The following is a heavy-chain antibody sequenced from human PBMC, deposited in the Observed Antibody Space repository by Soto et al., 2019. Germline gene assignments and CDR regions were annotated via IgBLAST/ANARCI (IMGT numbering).Heavy chain of an antibody. CDR1: GYTFTSYG. V-gene: IGHV1-18*04. J-gene: IGHJ4*02. CDR3: AREAGWQRMVPYD. Sequence: QVQLVQSGTEVKKPGASVNVYCKAFGYTFTSYGFSWVRQVPGQGLEWLGWISPFNRDTQYAQTMKRRLTVTTDTSTTTVHMELRSLTPADTAVYYCAREAGWQRMVPYDWGQGTLVTVS. CDR2: ISPFNRDT. D-gene: IGHD6-25*01.